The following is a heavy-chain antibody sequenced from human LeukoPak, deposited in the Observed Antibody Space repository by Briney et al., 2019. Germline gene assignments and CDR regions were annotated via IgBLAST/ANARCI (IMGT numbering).Heavy chain of an antibody. CDR2: ISSNSTII. CDR1: GFTFSTYT. CDR3: ARDDRNTWYYFDY. J-gene: IGHJ4*02. D-gene: IGHD6-13*01. V-gene: IGHV3-48*01. Sequence: NPGGSLRLSCAASGFTFSTYTMNWVRQAPGKGLEWVSYISSNSTIIYYADSGRGRFTISRDNAWNSLYLQMHSLRAEDTAVYYCARDDRNTWYYFDYWGQGTLVTVSS.